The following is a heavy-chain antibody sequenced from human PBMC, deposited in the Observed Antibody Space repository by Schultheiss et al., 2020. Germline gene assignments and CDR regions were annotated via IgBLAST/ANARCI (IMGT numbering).Heavy chain of an antibody. V-gene: IGHV3-23*01. CDR2: ITGSGGRT. D-gene: IGHD3-16*01. CDR3: AKSDFVGPDVVDYDYRHEYFQH. J-gene: IGHJ1*01. CDR1: GFTVSSYA. Sequence: GGSLRLSCAASGFTVSSYAMSWVRQAPGKGLEWVSAITGSGGRTFYADSVKGRFTISRDNSKNRLYLQMNSLRADDTAVYYCAKSDFVGPDVVDYDYRHEYFQHWGRGTLVTVSS.